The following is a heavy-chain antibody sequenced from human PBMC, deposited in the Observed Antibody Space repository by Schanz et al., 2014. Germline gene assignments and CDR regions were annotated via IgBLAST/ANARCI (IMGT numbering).Heavy chain of an antibody. CDR1: GFTFSDYG. Sequence: VQVVESGGGLVQPGGSLRLSCGASGFTFSDYGTHWVRQAPGKGLEWVAVIWYDGSNKDYADSVKGRFSVSRDNSKNTLYLQMNSLRADDTAVYYCAKDQLANYRGSGYNWFDPWGQGTLVTVSS. J-gene: IGHJ5*02. CDR2: IWYDGSNK. D-gene: IGHD3-10*01. V-gene: IGHV3-30*02. CDR3: AKDQLANYRGSGYNWFDP.